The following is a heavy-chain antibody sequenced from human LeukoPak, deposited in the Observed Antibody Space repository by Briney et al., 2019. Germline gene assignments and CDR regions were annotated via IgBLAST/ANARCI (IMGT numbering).Heavy chain of an antibody. CDR3: AKDHNRYYYDSSGYLVAVPDFDY. CDR2: ISGSGGST. V-gene: IGHV3-23*01. CDR1: GFTFSSYG. D-gene: IGHD3-22*01. J-gene: IGHJ4*02. Sequence: PGGSLRLSCAASGFTFSSYGMSWVRQAPGKGLEWVSAISGSGGSTYYADSVKGRFTISRDNSKNTLYLQMNSLRAEDTAVYYCAKDHNRYYYDSSGYLVAVPDFDYWGQGTLVTVSS.